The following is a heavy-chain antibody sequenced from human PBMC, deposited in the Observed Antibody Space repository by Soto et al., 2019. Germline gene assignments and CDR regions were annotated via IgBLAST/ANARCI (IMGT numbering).Heavy chain of an antibody. V-gene: IGHV3-23*01. Sequence: EVQLLESGGGLVQPGGSLRLSCAASGFSFVNYAMNWFRQAPGKGLEWVSGLSGSGTSTYYADSVKGRFTISRDNSRDTLFLQMNSLTADDTAVYYCAKATTNGGWFNPFDSWGQGALVTVSS. CDR1: GFSFVNYA. J-gene: IGHJ4*02. D-gene: IGHD6-19*01. CDR3: AKATTNGGWFNPFDS. CDR2: LSGSGTST.